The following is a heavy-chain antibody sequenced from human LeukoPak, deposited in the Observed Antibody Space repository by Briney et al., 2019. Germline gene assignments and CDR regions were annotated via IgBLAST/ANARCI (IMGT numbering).Heavy chain of an antibody. J-gene: IGHJ3*02. V-gene: IGHV3-21*01. CDR3: ARGLMVRGENDAFDI. CDR1: GFTFSSYS. Sequence: TPGGSLRLSCAASGFTFSSYSMNWVRQAPGKGLEWVSSISRSSSYIYYADSVKGRFTISRDNAKNSLYLQMNSLRAEDTAVYYCARGLMVRGENDAFDIWGQGTMVTVSS. D-gene: IGHD3-10*01. CDR2: ISRSSSYI.